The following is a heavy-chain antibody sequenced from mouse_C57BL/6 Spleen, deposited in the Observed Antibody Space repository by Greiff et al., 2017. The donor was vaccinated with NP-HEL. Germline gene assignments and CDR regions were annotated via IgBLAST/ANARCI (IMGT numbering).Heavy chain of an antibody. D-gene: IGHD1-1*01. CDR3: ASDGSSFHYFDY. Sequence: QVQLQQSGPELVKPGASVKISCKASGYAFSSSWMNWVKQRPGKGLEWIGRIYPGDGDTNYNGKFKGKATLTADKSSSTAYMQLSSLTSEDSAVYFCASDGSSFHYFDYWGQGTTLTVSS. CDR2: IYPGDGDT. J-gene: IGHJ2*01. CDR1: GYAFSSSW. V-gene: IGHV1-82*01.